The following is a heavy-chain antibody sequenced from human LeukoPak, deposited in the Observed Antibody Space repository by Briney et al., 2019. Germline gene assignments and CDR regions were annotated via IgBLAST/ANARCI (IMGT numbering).Heavy chain of an antibody. D-gene: IGHD3-10*01. Sequence: SETLSLTCTVSGGSISSSSYYWGWIRQPPGKGLEGIGSIYYSGSTYYNPSLKSRVTIAVDTSKNPFYLKLSSVAAAATAVYYCARSSRVLTGEFFDYWGQGTLVTVSS. J-gene: IGHJ4*02. CDR3: ARSSRVLTGEFFDY. V-gene: IGHV4-39*01. CDR1: GGSISSSSYY. CDR2: IYYSGST.